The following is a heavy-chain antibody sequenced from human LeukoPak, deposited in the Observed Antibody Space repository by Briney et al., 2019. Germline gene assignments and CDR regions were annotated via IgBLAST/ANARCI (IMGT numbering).Heavy chain of an antibody. CDR3: ARTTEGYCRGRSCYSYYYYMDV. CDR2: IYYSGST. J-gene: IGHJ6*03. Sequence: PSETLSLTCTVSGGSISSYYWSWIQQPPGKGLEWIGYIYYSGSTNYNPSLKSRVTISVDTSKNQFSLKLSSVTAADTAVYYCARTTEGYCRGRSCYSYYYYMDVWGKGTTVTVSS. V-gene: IGHV4-59*01. D-gene: IGHD2-15*01. CDR1: GGSISSYY.